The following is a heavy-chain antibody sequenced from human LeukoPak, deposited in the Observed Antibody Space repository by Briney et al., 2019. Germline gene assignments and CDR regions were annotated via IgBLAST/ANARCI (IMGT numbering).Heavy chain of an antibody. CDR1: GGSFSGYY. J-gene: IGHJ4*02. V-gene: IGHV4-34*01. Sequence: SETLSLTCAVYGGSFSGYYWSWIRQPPGKGLEWIGEINHSGSTTYNPSLKSRVTISVDPSKNQFSLKLSSVTAADTAVYYCARGLGEWLRFGRFDYWGQGTLVTVSS. CDR2: INHSGST. CDR3: ARGLGEWLRFGRFDY. D-gene: IGHD5-12*01.